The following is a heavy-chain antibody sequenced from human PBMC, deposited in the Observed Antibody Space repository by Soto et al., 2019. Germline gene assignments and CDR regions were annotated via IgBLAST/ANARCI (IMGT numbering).Heavy chain of an antibody. CDR1: GYTFTSYY. V-gene: IGHV1-46*01. D-gene: IGHD1-1*01. J-gene: IGHJ6*02. Sequence: GASVKVSCKASGYTFTSYYMHWVRQAPGQGLEWMGIINPSGGSTSYAQKFQGRVTMTRDTSTSTVYMELSSLRSEDTAVYYCAREGPPWAERPFYYGMDVWGQGTTVTVSS. CDR2: INPSGGST. CDR3: AREGPPWAERPFYYGMDV.